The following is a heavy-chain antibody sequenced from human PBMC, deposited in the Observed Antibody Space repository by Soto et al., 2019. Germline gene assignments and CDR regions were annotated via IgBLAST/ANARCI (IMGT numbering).Heavy chain of an antibody. CDR1: GYSVSTYSAA. CDR3: ARAWGSGWYLDH. Sequence: QVQLQQSGPGLLKPSQTLSLTCDVSGYSVSTYSAAWNWIRQSPSRGLEWLGRTYFNSKWYNDYAGSVESRITINPDTSKNQFSLQLTSVTAEDTAVYFCARAWGSGWYLDHCGQGTLVTVSS. CDR2: TYFNSKWYN. D-gene: IGHD6-19*01. V-gene: IGHV6-1*01. J-gene: IGHJ5*02.